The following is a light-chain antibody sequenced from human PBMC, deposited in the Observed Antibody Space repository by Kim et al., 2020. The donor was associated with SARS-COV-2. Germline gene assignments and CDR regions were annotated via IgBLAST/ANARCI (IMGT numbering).Light chain of an antibody. CDR1: QNIGTS. CDR2: VAS. V-gene: IGKV1-39*01. CDR3: HQSYSAPSIT. J-gene: IGKJ5*01. Sequence: DIQLTQSPSSLSASVGDKLTITCRASQNIGTSLNWFQQKAGKAPHLLIYVASSLSSGVPSRFSGSGSGTNFTLTISSLQPDDFATYYCHQSYSAPSITFGQGTRLEIK.